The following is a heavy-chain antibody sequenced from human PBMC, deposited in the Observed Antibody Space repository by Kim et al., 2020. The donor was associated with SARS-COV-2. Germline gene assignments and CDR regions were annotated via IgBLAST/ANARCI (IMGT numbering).Heavy chain of an antibody. CDR1: GGSISSSSYY. CDR3: ARGPTYDYVWGSYRFNWFDP. Sequence: SETLSLTCTVSGGSISSSSYYWGWIRQPPGKGLEWIGSIYYSGSTYYNPSLKSRVTISVDTSKNQFSLKLSSVTAADTAVYYCARGPTYDYVWGSYRFNWFDPWGQGTLVTVSS. J-gene: IGHJ5*02. V-gene: IGHV4-39*07. D-gene: IGHD3-16*02. CDR2: IYYSGST.